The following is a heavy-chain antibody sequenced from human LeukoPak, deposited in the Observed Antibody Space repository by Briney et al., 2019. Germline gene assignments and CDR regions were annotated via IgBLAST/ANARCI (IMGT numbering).Heavy chain of an antibody. CDR1: GFTFSSYA. CDR3: ARGLIPYSSSGAGYYYFDY. CDR2: ISSNGGST. D-gene: IGHD6-6*01. V-gene: IGHV3-64*01. Sequence: GGSLRLSCAASGFTFSSYAMHWVRQAPGKGLEYVSAISSNGGSTYYANSVQGRFTISRDNSKNTLYLQMGSLRAEHMAVYYCARGLIPYSSSGAGYYYFDYWGQGTLVTVSS. J-gene: IGHJ4*02.